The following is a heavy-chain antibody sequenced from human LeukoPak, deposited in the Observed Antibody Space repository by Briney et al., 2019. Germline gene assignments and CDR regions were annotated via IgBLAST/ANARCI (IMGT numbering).Heavy chain of an antibody. J-gene: IGHJ4*02. D-gene: IGHD3-22*01. Sequence: SETLSLTCAVYGGSFSGYYWSWIRQPPGKGLEWIGEINHSGSTNYNPSLKSRVTISVDTSKNQFSLKLSSVTAADTAVYYSARLLVGVITTHSGDCWGQGTLVTVSS. V-gene: IGHV4-34*01. CDR2: INHSGST. CDR3: ARLLVGVITTHSGDC. CDR1: GGSFSGYY.